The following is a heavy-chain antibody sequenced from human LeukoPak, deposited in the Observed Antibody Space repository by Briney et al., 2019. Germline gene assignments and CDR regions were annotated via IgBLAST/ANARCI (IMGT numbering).Heavy chain of an antibody. J-gene: IGHJ3*02. CDR3: AREAAPRAFDI. D-gene: IGHD6-6*01. CDR2: IYYSGST. CDR1: GGSISSYY. Sequence: SGTLSLTCTVSGGSISSYYWSWIRQPPGKGLEWIGYIYYSGSTNYNPSLKSRVTISVDTSKNQFSLKLSSVTAADTAVYYCAREAAPRAFDIWGQGTMVTVSS. V-gene: IGHV4-59*01.